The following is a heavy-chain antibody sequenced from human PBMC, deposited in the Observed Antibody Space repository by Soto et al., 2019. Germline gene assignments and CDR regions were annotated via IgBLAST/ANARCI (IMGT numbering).Heavy chain of an antibody. CDR2: MYYSGST. CDR3: AREVDWLDP. J-gene: IGHJ5*02. CDR1: GGSISSGGYY. Sequence: PSEPLSLTCTLSGGSISSGGYYWSWIRQKPGKGLEWIGYMYYSGSTYYSPSLKSRVTISVDTSKNQFSLKLSSVTAADTAVYYSAREVDWLDPWGQGTLVTVSS. D-gene: IGHD2-15*01. V-gene: IGHV4-31*03.